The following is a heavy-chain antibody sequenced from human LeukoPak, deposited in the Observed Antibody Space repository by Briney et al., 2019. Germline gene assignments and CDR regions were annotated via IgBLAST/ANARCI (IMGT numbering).Heavy chain of an antibody. CDR3: ARGLAGIAAAGGAFDY. V-gene: IGHV4-34*01. Sequence: SETLSLTCAVYGGSFSGYYWSWIRQPPGKGLEWIGEINHSGSTNYNPSLKSRVTISVDTSKNQFSLKLSSVTAADTAVYYCARGLAGIAAAGGAFDYWGQGTLVAVFS. D-gene: IGHD6-13*01. CDR1: GGSFSGYY. CDR2: INHSGST. J-gene: IGHJ4*02.